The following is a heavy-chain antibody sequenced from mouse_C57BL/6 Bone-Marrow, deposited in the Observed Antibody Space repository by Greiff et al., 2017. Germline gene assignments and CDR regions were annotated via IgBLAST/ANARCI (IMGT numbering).Heavy chain of an antibody. CDR1: GYSITSGYY. CDR3: AYDGYAMDY. Sequence: EVQLQQSGPGLVKPSQSLSLTCSVTGYSITSGYYWNWIRQFPGNKLEWMGYISYDGSNNYNPSLKNRISITRDTSKNQFFLKLNSVTTEDTATYYCAYDGYAMDYWGQGTSVTVSS. D-gene: IGHD2-3*01. CDR2: ISYDGSN. V-gene: IGHV3-6*01. J-gene: IGHJ4*01.